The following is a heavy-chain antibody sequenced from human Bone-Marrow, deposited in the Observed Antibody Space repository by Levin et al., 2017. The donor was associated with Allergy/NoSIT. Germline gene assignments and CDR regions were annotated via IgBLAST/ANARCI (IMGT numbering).Heavy chain of an antibody. CDR3: NTGWGWADH. CDR1: GFAVNNAW. J-gene: IGHJ4*02. Sequence: PGGSLRLSCAASGFAVNNAWMNWVRQAPGKGLQWVGRIKSKTDGGTTDYAAPVKGRFIISRDDAKNMLNLQMNSLQIDDTAVYYCNTGWGWADHWGQGTLVTVSS. V-gene: IGHV3-15*07. D-gene: IGHD7-27*01. CDR2: IKSKTDGGTT.